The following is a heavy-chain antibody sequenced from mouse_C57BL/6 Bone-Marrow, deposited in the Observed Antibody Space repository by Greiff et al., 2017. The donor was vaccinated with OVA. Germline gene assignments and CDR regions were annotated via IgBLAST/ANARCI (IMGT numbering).Heavy chain of an antibody. V-gene: IGHV5S21*01. D-gene: IGHD3-3*01. Sequence: EVKLVESGEGLVKPGGSLKLSCAASGFTFSSYAMSWVRQTPEKRLEWVAYISSGGDYIYYADTVKGRFTISRDNARNTLYLQMNSLQADDTAIYYCARGWGFDYWGQGTTLTVSS. J-gene: IGHJ2*01. CDR2: ISSGGDYI. CDR1: GFTFSSYA. CDR3: ARGWGFDY.